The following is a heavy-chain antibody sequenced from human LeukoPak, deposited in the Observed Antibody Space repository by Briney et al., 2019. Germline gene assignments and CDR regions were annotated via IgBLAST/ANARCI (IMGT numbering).Heavy chain of an antibody. CDR1: GGSISSYY. Sequence: PSETLSLTCTVSGGSISSYYWSWIRQPPGKGLEWIGYIYTSGSTNYNPSLKSRVTISVDTSKNQFSLKLSSVTAADTAVYYCARGSTISVYYYYYMDVWGKGTTVTVSS. CDR2: IYTSGST. CDR3: ARGSTISVYYYYYMDV. J-gene: IGHJ6*03. V-gene: IGHV4-4*09. D-gene: IGHD3-3*01.